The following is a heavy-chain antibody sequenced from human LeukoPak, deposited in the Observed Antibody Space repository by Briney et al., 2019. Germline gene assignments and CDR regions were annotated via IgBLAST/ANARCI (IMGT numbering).Heavy chain of an antibody. J-gene: IGHJ6*02. CDR3: ARALPLPITVVRGEFYYYGMDV. D-gene: IGHD3-10*01. V-gene: IGHV1-24*01. CDR1: GYTLTELS. CDR2: FDPEDGET. Sequence: ASVKVSCKVSGYTLTELSMHWVRQAPGKGLEWMGGFDPEDGETIYAQKFQGRLTITADESTSAAYMELSSLRSEDTAVYYCARALPLPITVVRGEFYYYGMDVWGQGTTVTVSS.